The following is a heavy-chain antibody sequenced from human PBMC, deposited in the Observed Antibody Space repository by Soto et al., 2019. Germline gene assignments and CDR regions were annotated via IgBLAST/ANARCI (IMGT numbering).Heavy chain of an antibody. CDR2: ISGSGGST. V-gene: IGHV3-23*01. Sequence: GGSLRLSCAASGFTFSSYAMSWVRQAPGKGLEWVSAISGSGGSTYYADSVKGRFTISRDNSKNTLYLQMNSLRAEDTAVYYCARDLTYFDFWSGFPNWFDPWGQGTLVTVSS. J-gene: IGHJ5*02. D-gene: IGHD3-3*01. CDR3: ARDLTYFDFWSGFPNWFDP. CDR1: GFTFSSYA.